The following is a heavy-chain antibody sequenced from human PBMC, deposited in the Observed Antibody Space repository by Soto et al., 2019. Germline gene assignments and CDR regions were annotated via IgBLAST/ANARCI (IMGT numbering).Heavy chain of an antibody. Sequence: EVQLVESGGGLVQPGGSLRLSCAASGFTFSDYWMSWVRQAPGKGLECVANIKTDGSEKYYVDPVKGRFTISRENAKNPLVLQMNSLRAGDTAVYYCASSMGRGGNDYWGQGTLVAVSS. CDR2: IKTDGSEK. V-gene: IGHV3-7*05. J-gene: IGHJ4*02. CDR3: ASSMGRGGNDY. CDR1: GFTFSDYW. D-gene: IGHD3-10*01.